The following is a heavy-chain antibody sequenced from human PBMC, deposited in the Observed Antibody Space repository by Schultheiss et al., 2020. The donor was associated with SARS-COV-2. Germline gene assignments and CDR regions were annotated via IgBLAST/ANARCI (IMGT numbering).Heavy chain of an antibody. D-gene: IGHD6-19*01. V-gene: IGHV4-30-4*01. Sequence: SETLSLTCTVSGGSISSGDYYWSWIRQPPGKGLEWIGYIYYSGSTYYNPSLKSRVTISVDTSKNQFSLKLSSVTAADTAVYYCAREIAVAGTSFDYWGQGTLVTVSS. CDR2: IYYSGST. J-gene: IGHJ4*02. CDR1: GGSISSGDYY. CDR3: AREIAVAGTSFDY.